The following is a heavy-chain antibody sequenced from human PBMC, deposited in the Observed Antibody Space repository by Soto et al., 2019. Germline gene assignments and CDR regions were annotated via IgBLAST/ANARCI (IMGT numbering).Heavy chain of an antibody. CDR3: AREDSGGLDY. CDR2: FSSYNGDA. V-gene: IGHV1-18*01. CDR1: GYTFSNYG. J-gene: IGHJ4*02. Sequence: QVQLVQSGVEVKKPGASVKVSCKASGYTFSNYGISWVRQAPGQGLEWVGWFSSYNGDARDAQNLQGRVTMTTDTSTSTAYMELWSLRSDDTAVYYCAREDSGGLDYWGQGTLVTVSS. D-gene: IGHD1-26*01.